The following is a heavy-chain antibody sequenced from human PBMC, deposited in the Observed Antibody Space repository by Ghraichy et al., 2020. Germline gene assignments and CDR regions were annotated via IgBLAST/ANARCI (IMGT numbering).Heavy chain of an antibody. CDR3: KCGDYAQDAFDI. CDR2: IKSKTDGGTT. V-gene: IGHV3-15*01. Sequence: GGSLRLSCAASGFTFSNAWMSWVRQAPGKGLEWVGRIKSKTDGGTTDYAAPVKGRFTISRDDSKNTLYLQMNSLKTEDTAVYYCKCGDYAQDAFDIWGQGTMVTVSS. J-gene: IGHJ3*02. D-gene: IGHD2-21*02. CDR1: GFTFSNAW.